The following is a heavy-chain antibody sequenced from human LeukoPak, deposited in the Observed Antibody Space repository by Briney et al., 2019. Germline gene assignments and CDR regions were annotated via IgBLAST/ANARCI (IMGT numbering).Heavy chain of an antibody. J-gene: IGHJ4*02. Sequence: GGSLRLSCAASGFTFSSYAMSWVRQAPGKGLEWVSAISGSGGSTYYADSVKGRFTISRDNSKNTLYLQMNSLKTEDTAVYYCTTDPTSPPMIVVDGGTFDYWGQGTLVTVSS. CDR1: GFTFSSYA. D-gene: IGHD3-22*01. V-gene: IGHV3-23*01. CDR2: ISGSGGST. CDR3: TTDPTSPPMIVVDGGTFDY.